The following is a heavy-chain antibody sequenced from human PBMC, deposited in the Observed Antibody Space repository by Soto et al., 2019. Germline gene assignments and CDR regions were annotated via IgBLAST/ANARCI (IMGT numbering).Heavy chain of an antibody. Sequence: GGSLRLSCAASGFTVSSNYMSWVRQAPGKGLEWVSVIYSGGSTYYADSVKGRFTISRHNSKNTLYLQMNSLRAEDTAVYYCASAAMTTVTTFYYGMDVWGQGTTVTVSS. V-gene: IGHV3-53*04. J-gene: IGHJ6*02. D-gene: IGHD4-17*01. CDR2: IYSGGST. CDR3: ASAAMTTVTTFYYGMDV. CDR1: GFTVSSNY.